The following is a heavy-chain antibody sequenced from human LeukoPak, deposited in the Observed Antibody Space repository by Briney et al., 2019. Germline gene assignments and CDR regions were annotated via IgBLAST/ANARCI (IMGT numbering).Heavy chain of an antibody. CDR3: ARSKADF. V-gene: IGHV3-7*01. Sequence: PGGSLRLSCAASGFIFSNYWMSWVRQVPGKGLEWVANIKQDGSEQYYADSVKGRFTISRDNAQSSLFLQMNSLRDEDTAVYYCARSKADFWGQGTLVAVSS. CDR2: IKQDGSEQ. J-gene: IGHJ4*02. CDR1: GFIFSNYW.